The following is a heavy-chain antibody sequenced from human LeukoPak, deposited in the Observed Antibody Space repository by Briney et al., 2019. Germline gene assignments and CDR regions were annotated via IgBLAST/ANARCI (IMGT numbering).Heavy chain of an antibody. J-gene: IGHJ5*02. V-gene: IGHV3-23*01. Sequence: GGSLRLSCAASGFTFSSYAMSWVRQAPGKGLEWVSAISGSGGSTYYADSVKGRFTISRDNPKNTLYLQMNSLRAEDTAVYYCAKDLSHYRTPTRGTFDPWGQGTLVTVSS. CDR1: GFTFSSYA. CDR3: AKDLSHYRTPTRGTFDP. CDR2: ISGSGGST. D-gene: IGHD3-16*01.